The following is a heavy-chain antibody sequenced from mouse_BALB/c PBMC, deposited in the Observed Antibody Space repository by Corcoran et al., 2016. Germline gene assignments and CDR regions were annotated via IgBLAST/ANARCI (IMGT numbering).Heavy chain of an antibody. V-gene: IGHV1-26*01. Sequence: EVQLQQSGPELVKPGASVKISCKASGYSFTGYYMHWVKQSHVKSLEWIGRINPYNGATSYNQNFKDKASLTVDKSSSTAYMELHSLTSEASAVYYCARDYGSSYYAMDYWGQGTSVTVSS. CDR2: INPYNGAT. CDR1: GYSFTGYY. J-gene: IGHJ4*01. CDR3: ARDYGSSYYAMDY. D-gene: IGHD1-1*01.